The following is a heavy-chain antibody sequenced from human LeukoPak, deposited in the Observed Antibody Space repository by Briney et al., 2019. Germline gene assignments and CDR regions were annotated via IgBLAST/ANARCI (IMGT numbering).Heavy chain of an antibody. Sequence: GGSLRLSCAASGFTFSSYSMNWVRQAPGKGLEWVSSISSSSSYIYYADSVKGRFTISRDNAKNSRYLQMNSLRAEDTAVYYCAREGCSSTSCYVPAYYYYGMDVWGQGTTVTVSS. CDR1: GFTFSSYS. CDR3: AREGCSSTSCYVPAYYYYGMDV. J-gene: IGHJ6*02. V-gene: IGHV3-21*01. D-gene: IGHD2-2*01. CDR2: ISSSSSYI.